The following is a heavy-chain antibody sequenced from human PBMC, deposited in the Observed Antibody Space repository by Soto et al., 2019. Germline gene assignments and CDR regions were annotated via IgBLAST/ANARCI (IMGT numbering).Heavy chain of an antibody. CDR3: ARDGTYYDFWSGYYSYGMDV. J-gene: IGHJ6*02. Sequence: PGGSLRLSCAASGFTFSSYDMHWVRQATGKGLEWVSAIGTAGDTYYPGSVKGRFTISRENAKNSLYLQMNSLRAEDTAVYYCARDGTYYDFWSGYYSYGMDVWGQGTTVTV. CDR1: GFTFSSYD. D-gene: IGHD3-3*01. V-gene: IGHV3-13*01. CDR2: IGTAGDT.